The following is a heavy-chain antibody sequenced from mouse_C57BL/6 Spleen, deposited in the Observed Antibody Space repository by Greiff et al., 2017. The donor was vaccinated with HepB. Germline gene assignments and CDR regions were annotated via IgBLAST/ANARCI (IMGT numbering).Heavy chain of an antibody. J-gene: IGHJ4*01. Sequence: EVHLVESGPELVKPGASVKISCKASGYSFTDYNMNWVKQSNGKSLEWIGVINPNYGTTSYNQKFKGKATLTVDQSSSTAYMQLNSLTSEDSAVYYCARRGLLYAYYAMDYWGQGTSVTVSS. CDR2: INPNYGTT. V-gene: IGHV1-39*01. CDR3: ARRGLLYAYYAMDY. CDR1: GYSFTDYN. D-gene: IGHD2-1*01.